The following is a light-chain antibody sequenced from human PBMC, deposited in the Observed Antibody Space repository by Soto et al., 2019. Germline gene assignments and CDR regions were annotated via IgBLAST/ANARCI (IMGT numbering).Light chain of an antibody. CDR2: DAS. Sequence: EIVLTQSPGTLSLSPGERATLSCRASQSVTNTYLAWYQQRAGQAPRLLIYDASSRATGIPDRFSGSGSGTDFTLTISRLEPEDFAVYYCQQYGSSPWTFGQGTKVEIK. CDR3: QQYGSSPWT. CDR1: QSVTNTY. V-gene: IGKV3-20*01. J-gene: IGKJ1*01.